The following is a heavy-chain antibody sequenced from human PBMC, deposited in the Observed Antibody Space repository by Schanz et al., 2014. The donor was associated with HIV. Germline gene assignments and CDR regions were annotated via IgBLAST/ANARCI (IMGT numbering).Heavy chain of an antibody. CDR2: IIPLFGTS. Sequence: QVQLVQSGAEVKKPGSSVKVFCRASGGTFINYAFSWVRQAPGQALEWMGGIIPLFGTSNYAQKFQGRATITADESTSTAYMELSSLRSEDTAVYYCARDSPVAAGTLDYWGQGTLVTVSS. CDR3: ARDSPVAAGTLDY. J-gene: IGHJ4*02. D-gene: IGHD6-13*01. CDR1: GGTFINYA. V-gene: IGHV1-69*01.